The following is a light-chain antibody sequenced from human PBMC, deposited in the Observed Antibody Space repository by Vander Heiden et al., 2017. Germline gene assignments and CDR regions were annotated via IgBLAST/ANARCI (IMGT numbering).Light chain of an antibody. J-gene: IGLJ1*01. CDR1: NSDVGDY. V-gene: IGLV2-14*01. CDR2: EVS. Sequence: QSALTQPASVSGSPGQSITISCTGANSDVGDYVSWYQQHPGKAPKLLIYEVSDRPSGVSNRFSGSKSGNTASLTISGLQAEDEADYYCSSLISSLYVFGAGTKVTVL. CDR3: SSLISSLYV.